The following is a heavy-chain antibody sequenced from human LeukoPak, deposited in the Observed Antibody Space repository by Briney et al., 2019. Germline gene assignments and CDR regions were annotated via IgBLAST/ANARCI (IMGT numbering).Heavy chain of an antibody. CDR3: ARDSGDGYNYLDY. Sequence: SVKVSCKASGGTFSSYATSWVGQGPGQEIEWMGWIIPSFGTANYAQKFQGRVAITADESTSTAYMELSSLRSEDTAVYYCARDSGDGYNYLDYWGQGTLVTVSS. CDR1: GGTFSSYA. J-gene: IGHJ4*02. D-gene: IGHD5-24*01. CDR2: IIPSFGTA. V-gene: IGHV1-69*13.